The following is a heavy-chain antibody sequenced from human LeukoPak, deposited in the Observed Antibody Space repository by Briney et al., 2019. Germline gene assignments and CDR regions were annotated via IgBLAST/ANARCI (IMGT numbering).Heavy chain of an antibody. J-gene: IGHJ4*02. D-gene: IGHD5-12*01. V-gene: IGHV3-48*03. CDR2: ISSDGHVG. CDR1: GFSFSSYE. CDR3: AKDREGLSSGYDLEYFDY. Sequence: GGSLRLSCAASGFSFSSYEMNWVRQAPGKGLEWVSHISSDGHVGRYVDSVRGRFTMSRDNAKNLLFLQMNSLRAEDTAVYYCAKDREGLSSGYDLEYFDYWGQGTLVTVSS.